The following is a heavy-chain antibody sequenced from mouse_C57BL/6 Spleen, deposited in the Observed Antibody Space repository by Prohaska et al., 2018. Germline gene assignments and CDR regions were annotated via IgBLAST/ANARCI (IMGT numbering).Heavy chain of an antibody. V-gene: IGHV11-2*01. CDR1: GFTFSGFW. CDR3: MRYGGNYWYFDV. Sequence: EVQLLETGGGLVQPGGSRGLSCEGSGFTFSGFWMSWVRQTPGKTLEWIGDINSDGSVINYAPSIKDRFTIFRDNDKSTLYLQMSNVRSEDTATYFCMRYGGNYWYFDVWGTGTTVTVSS. CDR2: INSDGSVI. D-gene: IGHD1-1*02. J-gene: IGHJ1*03.